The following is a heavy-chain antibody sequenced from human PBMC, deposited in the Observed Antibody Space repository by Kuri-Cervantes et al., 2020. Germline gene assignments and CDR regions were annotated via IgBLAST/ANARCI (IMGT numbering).Heavy chain of an antibody. J-gene: IGHJ4*02. CDR1: GGSISSYY. CDR3: ARDKGDFWT. CDR2: IYYSGST. Sequence: SETLSLTCTVSGGSISSYYWSWIRQPPGKGLEWIGYIYYSGSTYYNPPLKSRVTISVDTSKNQFSLKLSSVTAADTAVYYCARDKGDFWTWGQGTLVTVSS. V-gene: IGHV4-59*12. D-gene: IGHD3/OR15-3a*01.